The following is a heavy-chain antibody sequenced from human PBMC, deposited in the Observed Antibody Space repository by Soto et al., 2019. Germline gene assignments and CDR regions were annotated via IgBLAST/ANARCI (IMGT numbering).Heavy chain of an antibody. CDR1: GFTFSTYD. CDR2: ISYDGSNK. J-gene: IGHJ4*02. Sequence: PGGSLRLSCAASGFTFSTYDIHWVRQAPGKGLEWVAVISYDGSNKYYADSVKGRFTISRDNSKNTLYLQMNSLRTEDTAVYYCAKLRDGYNIKAFDYWGQGTLVTVSS. V-gene: IGHV3-30*18. D-gene: IGHD5-12*01. CDR3: AKLRDGYNIKAFDY.